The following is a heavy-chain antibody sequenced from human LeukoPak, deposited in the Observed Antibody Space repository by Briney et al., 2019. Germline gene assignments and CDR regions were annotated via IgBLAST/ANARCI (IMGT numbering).Heavy chain of an antibody. CDR3: ARDHDWGVDY. V-gene: IGHV1-2*02. Sequence: ASVKVSCTASGFTFTDHYMHWVRQAPGQGLEWMGWINGKRGDTNYAQNFQDRVTMTRDTSTSTAYMELSRLTVDDTVVYYCARDHDWGVDYWGQGTLVTVSS. CDR1: GFTFTDHY. CDR2: INGKRGDT. J-gene: IGHJ4*02. D-gene: IGHD7-27*01.